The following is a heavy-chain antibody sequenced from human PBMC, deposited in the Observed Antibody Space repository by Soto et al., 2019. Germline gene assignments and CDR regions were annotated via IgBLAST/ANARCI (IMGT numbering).Heavy chain of an antibody. CDR1: GGSISSGDHY. V-gene: IGHV4-31*03. Sequence: QVQLQESGPGLVKPSQTLSLTCTVSGGSISSGDHYWSWIRQHPGKGLEWIGYIYYSGSTYYNPSLKSRVTISVDTSKNQFSLKLSSVTAADTAVYYCARWSSGSRQGFDPWGQGTLVTVSS. CDR2: IYYSGST. J-gene: IGHJ5*02. CDR3: ARWSSGSRQGFDP. D-gene: IGHD2-15*01.